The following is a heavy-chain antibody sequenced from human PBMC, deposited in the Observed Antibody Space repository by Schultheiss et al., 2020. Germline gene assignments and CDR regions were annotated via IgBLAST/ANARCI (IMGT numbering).Heavy chain of an antibody. CDR3: AREHYYDSSGYYPNWFDP. V-gene: IGHV1-2*06. J-gene: IGHJ5*02. CDR1: ANTFTRFI. D-gene: IGHD3-22*01. Sequence: ASVKVSCKASANTFTRFILYWARQAPGQGLEWMGRINPNSGGTNYAQKFQGRVTMTRDTSASTAYMELSSLRSEDTAVYYCAREHYYDSSGYYPNWFDPWGQGTLVTVSS. CDR2: INPNSGGT.